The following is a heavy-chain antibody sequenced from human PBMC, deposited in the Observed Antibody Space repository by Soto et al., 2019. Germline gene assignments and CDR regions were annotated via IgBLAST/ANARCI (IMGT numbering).Heavy chain of an antibody. CDR2: IYWYDDK. Sequence: QITLKESGPTLVKPTQTLTLTCTFSGFALSTSGVGVGWIRQPPGKALEWLALIYWYDDKRYSPSLRRSLTINKDNSKNRVVPTMTNMNPVDTATYYCIQSRCGGDCFQSYASHYYYGMDVWGRGTTVTVSS. D-gene: IGHD2-21*02. CDR1: GFALSTSGVG. CDR3: IQSRCGGDCFQSYASHYYYGMDV. J-gene: IGHJ6*02. V-gene: IGHV2-5*01.